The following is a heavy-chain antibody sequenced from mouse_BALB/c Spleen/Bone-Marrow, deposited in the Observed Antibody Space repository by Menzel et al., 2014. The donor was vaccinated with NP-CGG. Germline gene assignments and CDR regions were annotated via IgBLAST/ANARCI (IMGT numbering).Heavy chain of an antibody. J-gene: IGHJ4*01. CDR1: GFSLTSDG. V-gene: IGHV2-2*02. CDR2: MWSGGST. CDR3: ARNGYYYSMDY. Sequence: QVQLQQSGPGLVQPSQSLSITCTVSGFSLTSDGVHWVRQSPSKGLEWLGVMWSGGSTDYNAAFISRLSISKDNSRSQVFFKMSSLQTNDTAIYYCARNGYYYSMDYWGQGTSVTVSS. D-gene: IGHD2-2*01.